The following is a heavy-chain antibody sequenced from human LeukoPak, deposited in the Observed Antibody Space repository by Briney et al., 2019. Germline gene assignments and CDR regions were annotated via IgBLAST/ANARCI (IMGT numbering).Heavy chain of an antibody. J-gene: IGHJ5*02. CDR3: ARSGATYYEILTGKYTLNWFDP. CDR2: IYYSGST. Sequence: SETLSLTCTVSGGSISSSSYYWGWIRQPPGKGLEWIGYIYYSGSTNYNPSLKSRVTISVDTSKNQFSLKLSSVTAADTAVYYCARSGATYYEILTGKYTLNWFDPWSQGTLVTVSS. D-gene: IGHD3-9*01. CDR1: GGSISSSSYY. V-gene: IGHV4-61*05.